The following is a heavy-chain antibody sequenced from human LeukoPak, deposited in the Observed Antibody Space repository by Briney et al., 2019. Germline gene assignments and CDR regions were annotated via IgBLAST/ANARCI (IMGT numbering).Heavy chain of an antibody. D-gene: IGHD4-17*01. CDR2: ISGSGDST. J-gene: IGHJ4*02. CDR1: GFTFSSYA. CDR3: AKGPTWATVTSLVLRYFDY. Sequence: GGSLRLSCAASGFTFSSYAMSWVRQAPGKGLEWVSAISGSGDSTYYADAVKGRFTISRDNSKNTLNLQMNSLRAEDTAVYFCAKGPTWATVTSLVLRYFDYWGQGTLVTVSS. V-gene: IGHV3-23*01.